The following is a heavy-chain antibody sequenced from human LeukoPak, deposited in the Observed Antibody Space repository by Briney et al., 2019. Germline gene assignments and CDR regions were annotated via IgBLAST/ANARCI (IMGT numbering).Heavy chain of an antibody. CDR2: IHYDEVNK. CDR3: AREKGDIVVVPAAAPHWYDSSGYYLYFDY. J-gene: IGHJ4*02. CDR1: GFTFSSYG. V-gene: IGHV3-30*02. Sequence: GGSLRLSCAASGFTFSSYGMHWVRQAPGKGLEWVALIHYDEVNKYYADSVKGRFTISRDNSKNTLHLQMNSLRAEDTAVYYCAREKGDIVVVPAAAPHWYDSSGYYLYFDYWGQGTLVTVSS. D-gene: IGHD2-2*01.